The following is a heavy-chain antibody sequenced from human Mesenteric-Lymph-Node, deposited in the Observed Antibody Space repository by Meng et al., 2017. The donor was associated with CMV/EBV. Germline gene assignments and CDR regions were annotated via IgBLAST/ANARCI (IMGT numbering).Heavy chain of an antibody. V-gene: IGHV3-30*04. CDR1: GFTFSSYS. Sequence: SGFTFSSYSMHWVRLAPGKGLEWVGITSYDGRKKDYADFVKGRFTISRDNSKNTLYLQMNSLRAEDTAVYYCARAGGLYGSGSRIPYWGQGTLVTVSS. CDR3: ARAGGLYGSGSRIPY. CDR2: TSYDGRKK. D-gene: IGHD3-10*01. J-gene: IGHJ4*02.